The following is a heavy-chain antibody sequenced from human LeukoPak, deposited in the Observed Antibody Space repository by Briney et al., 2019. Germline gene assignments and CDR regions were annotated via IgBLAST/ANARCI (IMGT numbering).Heavy chain of an antibody. D-gene: IGHD6-13*01. V-gene: IGHV1-2*02. J-gene: IGHJ3*02. CDR3: ARDGVYSTNFDAFDI. Sequence: GASVKVSCMTSGYXFSNYYIHWVRQAPGQGPEWMGWIKPKSGGTDYAQRFQGRVTMTRDTSISTAYMELSGLRSDDTAVYYCARDGVYSTNFDAFDIWGQGTMVTVSS. CDR1: GYXFSNYY. CDR2: IKPKSGGT.